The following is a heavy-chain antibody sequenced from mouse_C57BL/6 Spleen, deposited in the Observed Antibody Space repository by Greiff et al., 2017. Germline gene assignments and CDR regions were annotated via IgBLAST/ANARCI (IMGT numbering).Heavy chain of an antibody. CDR2: INPNNGGT. CDR1: GYTFTDYN. D-gene: IGHD1-1*01. V-gene: IGHV1-22*01. Sequence: VQLKQSGPELVKPGASVKMSCKASGYTFTDYNMHWVKQSHGKSLEWIGYINPNNGGTSYNQKFKGKATLTVNKSSSTAYMELRSLTSEDSAVYYCARNPVTTVVAPDYWGQGTTLTVSS. J-gene: IGHJ2*01. CDR3: ARNPVTTVVAPDY.